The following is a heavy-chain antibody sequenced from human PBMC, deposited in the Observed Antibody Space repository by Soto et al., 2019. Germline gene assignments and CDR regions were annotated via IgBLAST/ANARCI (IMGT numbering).Heavy chain of an antibody. CDR1: GFTFSVSA. CDR3: ARPYCRSTRCYLYYYGMDV. V-gene: IGHV3-30-3*01. J-gene: IGHJ6*02. D-gene: IGHD2-2*01. Sequence: QVQVVESGGGVVQPGTSLRLSCAASGFTFSVSAIHWVRQAPGKGLEWVAVISSDGSHQYYADSVRGRFTTSRDNPKNTLYLQMNSLSAEDTAVYYCARPYCRSTRCYLYYYGMDVWGPGTTVTVSS. CDR2: ISSDGSHQ.